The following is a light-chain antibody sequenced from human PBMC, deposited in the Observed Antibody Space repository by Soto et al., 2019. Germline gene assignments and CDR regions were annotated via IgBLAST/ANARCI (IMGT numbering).Light chain of an antibody. CDR1: QSVNNF. Sequence: EIVFAHPPATLSXSPGEIAXLXCRASQSVNNFLAWYQQRPGQAPRLLMYEASNRATGVPARFSGSGSGTDFTLTIRRLEPEDFAVYFCQHYVYPQWTFGPGTKVDIK. V-gene: IGKV3-11*01. CDR3: QHYVYPQWT. J-gene: IGKJ1*01. CDR2: EAS.